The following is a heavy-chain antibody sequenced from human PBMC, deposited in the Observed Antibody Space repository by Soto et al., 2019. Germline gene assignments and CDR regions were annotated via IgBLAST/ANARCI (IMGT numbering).Heavy chain of an antibody. CDR1: GGSISSGDYY. CDR2: IYYSGST. J-gene: IGHJ6*02. CDR3: ARYCISTSCYPYYYYGMDV. Sequence: QVQLQESGPGLVKPSQTLSLTCTVSGGSISSGDYYWSWIRQPPGKGLEWIGYIYYSGSTYYNPSLKRRVTISVDTTKNQFSLKLSSVTAADTAVYYCARYCISTSCYPYYYYGMDVWGQGTTVTVSS. V-gene: IGHV4-30-4*01. D-gene: IGHD2-2*01.